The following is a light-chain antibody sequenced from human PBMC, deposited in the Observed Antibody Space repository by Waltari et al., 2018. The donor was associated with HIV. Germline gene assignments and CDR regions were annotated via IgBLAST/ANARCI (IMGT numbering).Light chain of an antibody. CDR3: NSRDSSGNHLV. CDR1: SLRSYY. CDR2: GKN. V-gene: IGLV3-19*01. J-gene: IGLJ2*01. Sequence: SSELTQDPAVSVALGQTVRITCQGDSLRSYYASWYQQKPGQAPVLVIYGKNTRPSGIPYRFSGSSSGNTASLTITGAQAEDEADYYCNSRDSSGNHLVFGGGTKLTVL.